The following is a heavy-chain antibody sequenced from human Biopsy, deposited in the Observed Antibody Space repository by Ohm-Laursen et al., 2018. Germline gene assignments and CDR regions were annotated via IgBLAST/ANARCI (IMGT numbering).Heavy chain of an antibody. J-gene: IGHJ3*02. CDR1: GGSLSGYY. CDR2: INHRGFT. Sequence: TLSLTCAVYGGSLSGYYWNWIRQSPGKGLEWIGEINHRGFTSNNPSLKSRVTISVDTSKNQFSLKLGSVTAADTAIYYCAREAIGVATAFDIWGQGTMVTVSS. D-gene: IGHD5-12*01. V-gene: IGHV4-34*01. CDR3: AREAIGVATAFDI.